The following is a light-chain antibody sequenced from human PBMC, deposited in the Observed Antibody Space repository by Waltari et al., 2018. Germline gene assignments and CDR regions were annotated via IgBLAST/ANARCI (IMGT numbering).Light chain of an antibody. Sequence: IVLTQSPGTLSLSPGERGTLSCRASQSVSRFLAWYQQTPGQAPRLLIYGASTRATGIPDRFSGSGSGTDFSLTISRLEPEDFAVYYCQKYDRLPATFGQGTKVEIK. CDR3: QKYDRLPAT. CDR1: QSVSRF. J-gene: IGKJ1*01. V-gene: IGKV3-20*01. CDR2: GAS.